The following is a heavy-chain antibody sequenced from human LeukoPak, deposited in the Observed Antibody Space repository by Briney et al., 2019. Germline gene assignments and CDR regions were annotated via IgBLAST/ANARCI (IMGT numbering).Heavy chain of an antibody. V-gene: IGHV3-7*01. Sequence: PGGSLRLSCAACGFTFSSYWMSWVRQAPGKGLEWVANIKQDGSEKYYVDSVKGRFTISRDNAKNSLYLQMNSLRAEDTAVYYCARGNGYSGYDWSPLDFDYWGQGTLVTVSS. CDR3: ARGNGYSGYDWSPLDFDY. D-gene: IGHD5-12*01. CDR1: GFTFSSYW. J-gene: IGHJ4*02. CDR2: IKQDGSEK.